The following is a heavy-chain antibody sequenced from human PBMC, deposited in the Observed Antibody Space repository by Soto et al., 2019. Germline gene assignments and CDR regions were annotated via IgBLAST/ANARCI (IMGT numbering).Heavy chain of an antibody. V-gene: IGHV3-33*01. J-gene: IGHJ4*02. CDR2: IVNDGSDR. Sequence: QVHLVGSGGGVVQPGRSLRLSCVGSGFTFSRYGMHWLRQVPGEGLEWMAVIVNDGSDRDYAASVAGRFTISRDNSKNTLYLQMDNLGVDDTAMYYCARDDDYEANGLDYWGQGTLVTVSS. D-gene: IGHD4-17*01. CDR3: ARDDDYEANGLDY. CDR1: GFTFSRYG.